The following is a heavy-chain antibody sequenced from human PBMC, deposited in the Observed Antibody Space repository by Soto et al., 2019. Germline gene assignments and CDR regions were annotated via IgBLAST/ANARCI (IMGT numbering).Heavy chain of an antibody. CDR3: ARGMAVAGTNGMDV. D-gene: IGHD6-19*01. V-gene: IGHV4-61*01. CDR2: IYYSGST. CDR1: GGSVSSGSYY. Sequence: TSETLSLTCTVSGGSVSSGSYYWSWIRQPPGKGLEWIGYIYYSGSTNYNPSLKSRVTISVDTSKNQFSLKLSSVTAADTAVYYCARGMAVAGTNGMDVWGQGTTVTVSS. J-gene: IGHJ6*02.